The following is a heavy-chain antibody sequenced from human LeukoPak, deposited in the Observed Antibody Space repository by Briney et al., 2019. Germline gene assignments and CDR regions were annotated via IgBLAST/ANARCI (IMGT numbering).Heavy chain of an antibody. CDR2: IKSKTDGGTT. CDR1: GFTFSNAW. J-gene: IGHJ4*02. CDR3: ATVGGDYGDYEFDY. Sequence: PGGSLRLSCAASGFTFSNAWMSWVRQAPGKGLEWVGRIKSKTDGGTTDYAAPVKGRFTISRDDSKNTLYLQMNSLKTEDTAVYYCATVGGDYGDYEFDYWGQGTLVTDSS. D-gene: IGHD4-17*01. V-gene: IGHV3-15*01.